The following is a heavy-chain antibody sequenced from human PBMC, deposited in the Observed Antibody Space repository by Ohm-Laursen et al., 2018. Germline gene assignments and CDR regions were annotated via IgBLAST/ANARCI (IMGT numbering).Heavy chain of an antibody. V-gene: IGHV3-15*01. CDR2: IKSKSDGGTT. J-gene: IGHJ3*02. CDR3: TTGLPADDAFNI. Sequence: SLRLSCAASGFTFTSAWMSWVRQAPGKGLEWVALIKSKSDGGTTHYAAPVKGRFTISREDSKNTLYLQMNSLKTEDTAMYYCTTGLPADDAFNIWGQGTMVTVSS. CDR1: GFTFTSAW.